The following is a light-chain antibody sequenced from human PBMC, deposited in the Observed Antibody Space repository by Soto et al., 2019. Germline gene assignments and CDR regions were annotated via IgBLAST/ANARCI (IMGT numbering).Light chain of an antibody. Sequence: NFMLTQPHSVSESPGKTVTLSCTRSSGNIAFNYVQWYQQHPGSAPTIVIYEDQKRPSGVPDRFSGSIVSSSNSASLTISGLKTEDEADYYCQTYDGTNWVFGGGTKLTVL. V-gene: IGLV6-57*03. CDR1: SGNIAFNY. CDR2: EDQ. J-gene: IGLJ3*02. CDR3: QTYDGTNWV.